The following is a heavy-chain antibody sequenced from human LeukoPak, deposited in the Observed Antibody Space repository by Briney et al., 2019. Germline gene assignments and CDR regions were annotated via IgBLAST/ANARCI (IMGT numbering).Heavy chain of an antibody. D-gene: IGHD2-15*01. CDR2: ISAYNGNT. J-gene: IGHJ4*02. CDR1: GYTFTSYG. CDR3: ARVYGLGGGRWDYFDY. Sequence: ASVKVSCKASGYTFTSYGISWVRQAPGQGLEWMGWISAYNGNTNYARRLQGRVTMTTDTSTSTAYMELRSLRSDDTAVYYCARVYGLGGGRWDYFDYWGQGTLVTVSS. V-gene: IGHV1-18*01.